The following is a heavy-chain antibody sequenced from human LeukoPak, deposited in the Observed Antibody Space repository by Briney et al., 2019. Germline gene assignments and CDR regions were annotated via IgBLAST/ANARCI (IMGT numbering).Heavy chain of an antibody. CDR2: ISGYSSTL. J-gene: IGHJ4*02. CDR3: AKARRLIAAAGSYYFDY. D-gene: IGHD6-13*01. CDR1: GFTFSSYS. Sequence: GGSLRLSCAASGFTFSSYSMNWVRQAPGKGLEWVSYISGYSSTLYYADSVKGRFTISRDNAKNSLYLQMNSLRAGDTAVYYCAKARRLIAAAGSYYFDYWGQGTLVTVSS. V-gene: IGHV3-48*01.